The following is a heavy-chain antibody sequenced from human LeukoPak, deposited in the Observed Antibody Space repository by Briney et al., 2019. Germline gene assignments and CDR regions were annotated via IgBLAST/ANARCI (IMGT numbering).Heavy chain of an antibody. CDR3: ARSWPGWQWLVEYYFDY. J-gene: IGHJ4*02. CDR1: GFTFSSYS. CDR2: IRSSSNYI. D-gene: IGHD6-19*01. V-gene: IGHV3-21*01. Sequence: GRSLRLSCAASGFTFSSYSMNWVRQAPGKGLEWVSSIRSSSNYIYYADSGKGRFTISRDNAKNSLYLQMNSLRAEDTAVYYCARSWPGWQWLVEYYFDYWGQGTLVTVSS.